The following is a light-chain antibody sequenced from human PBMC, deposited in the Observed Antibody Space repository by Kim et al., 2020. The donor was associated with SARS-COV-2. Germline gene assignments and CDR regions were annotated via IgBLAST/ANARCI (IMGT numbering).Light chain of an antibody. J-gene: IGLJ3*02. CDR2: EDS. CDR3: QSFDNRNPWV. CDR1: SGSIASNY. V-gene: IGLV6-57*01. Sequence: KTVTISCTRSSGSIASNYVQWYQQRPGSSPTTVIYEDSQRPSGVPDRFSGSIDSSSNSAPLTISGLQTEDEADYYCQSFDNRNPWVFGGGTQLTVL.